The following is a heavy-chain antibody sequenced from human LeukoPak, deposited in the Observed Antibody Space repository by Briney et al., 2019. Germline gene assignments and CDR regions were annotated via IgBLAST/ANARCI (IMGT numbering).Heavy chain of an antibody. CDR2: ISNSGSTI. CDR3: ARAVEMATWSDAFDI. D-gene: IGHD5-24*01. J-gene: IGHJ3*02. CDR1: GFTFSDYY. Sequence: GGSLRLSCAASGFTFSDYYMSWIRQAPGKGLEWVSYISNSGSTIYYADSVKGRFTISRDNAKNSLYLQMNSLRAEDTAVYYCARAVEMATWSDAFDIWGQGTMVTVSS. V-gene: IGHV3-11*01.